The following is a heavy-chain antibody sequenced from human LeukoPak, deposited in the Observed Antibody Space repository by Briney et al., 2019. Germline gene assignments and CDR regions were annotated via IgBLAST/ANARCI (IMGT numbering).Heavy chain of an antibody. CDR3: ARVGPAAISQKRTNWFDP. V-gene: IGHV4-4*07. CDR1: GGSISIYS. Sequence: SETLSLTCTVSGGSISIYSWTWIRQPAGKGLEWIGRIFTSGSTNYNPSLKSRVTISVDTSKNQFSLKLSSVTAADTAVYYCARVGPAAISQKRTNWFDPWGQGTLVTVSS. D-gene: IGHD2-2*02. J-gene: IGHJ5*02. CDR2: IFTSGST.